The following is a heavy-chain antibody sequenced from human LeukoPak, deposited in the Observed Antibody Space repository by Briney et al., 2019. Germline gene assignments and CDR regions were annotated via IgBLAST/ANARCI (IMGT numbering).Heavy chain of an antibody. CDR1: GYTFSGYN. CDR2: INPDSGGT. J-gene: IGHJ4*02. Sequence: GASVKVSCKASGYTFSGYNMHWVRQAPGQGLEWMGWINPDSGGTSYAQKFQGRVTLTTDTSIRTAYMDLSSLKSDDTAVYYCARDPDSSGWSFDYWGQGILVTVSS. V-gene: IGHV1-2*02. CDR3: ARDPDSSGWSFDY. D-gene: IGHD6-19*01.